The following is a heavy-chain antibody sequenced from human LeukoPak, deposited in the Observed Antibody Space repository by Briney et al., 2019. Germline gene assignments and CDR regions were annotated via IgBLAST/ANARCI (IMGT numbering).Heavy chain of an antibody. CDR2: IIPIFGTA. CDR3: ARDGSGGSWIHFDY. D-gene: IGHD2-15*01. J-gene: IGHJ4*02. CDR1: GVTFSSYA. Sequence: SVKVSCKASGVTFSSYAISWVRQAPGQGLEWMGGIIPIFGTANYAQKFQGRVTITADESTCTAYMELSSLRSEDTAVYYCARDGSGGSWIHFDYWGQGTLVTVSS. V-gene: IGHV1-69*13.